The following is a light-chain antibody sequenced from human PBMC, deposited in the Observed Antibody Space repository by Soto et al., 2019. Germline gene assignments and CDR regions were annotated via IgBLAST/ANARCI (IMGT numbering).Light chain of an antibody. CDR2: VVS. Sequence: QSALTQPPSASGSPGQSVTISCTGTSSDVGGYNYVSWYQQHPGKAPKLMIYVVSKRPSGVPDRFSGSKSGNTASLTVSGLQAEDEADYYCSSYAGNNNKVFGTGTKLTVL. V-gene: IGLV2-8*01. CDR3: SSYAGNNNKV. CDR1: SSDVGGYNY. J-gene: IGLJ1*01.